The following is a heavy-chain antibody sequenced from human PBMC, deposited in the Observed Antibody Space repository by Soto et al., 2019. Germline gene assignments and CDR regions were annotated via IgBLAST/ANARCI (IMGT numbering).Heavy chain of an antibody. CDR1: GYTFINYY. CDR3: GRDASKYSGMDV. V-gene: IGHV1-46*01. CDR2: INPSGGST. D-gene: IGHD2-21*01. Sequence: ASVKVSRMASGYTFINYYMHWLRQAPRQGLEWMGVINPSGGSTTYAQKFQGRVTMTRDTSTSTVYMELCSLISEDTTEYYCGRDASKYSGMDVWGQGTTVTVSS. J-gene: IGHJ6*02.